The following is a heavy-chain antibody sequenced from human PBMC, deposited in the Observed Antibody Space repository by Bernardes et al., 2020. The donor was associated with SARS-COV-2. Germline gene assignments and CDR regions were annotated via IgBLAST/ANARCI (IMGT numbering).Heavy chain of an antibody. V-gene: IGHV3-74*01. J-gene: IGHJ4*02. D-gene: IGHD3-22*01. CDR2: ISTDGSST. Sequence: GSLRLSCAASGFTFSSYWMHWVRQVPGKGLVWVSRISTDGSSTNYADSVKGRFTISRDNAKNILYLRMNSLRAEDTAVYYCARGASSGYRIDYWGQGTLVTVSS. CDR1: GFTFSSYW. CDR3: ARGASSGYRIDY.